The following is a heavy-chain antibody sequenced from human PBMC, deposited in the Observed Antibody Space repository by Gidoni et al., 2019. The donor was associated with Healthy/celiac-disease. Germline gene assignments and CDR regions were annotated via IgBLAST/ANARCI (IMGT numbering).Heavy chain of an antibody. CDR2: ISSSSSYI. D-gene: IGHD2-2*01. J-gene: IGHJ4*02. Sequence: EVQLVESGGGLVKPGGSLGLSCAASGFTFSSYSMNWVRQAPGKGLEWVSSISSSSSYIYYADSVKGRFTISRDNAKNSLYLQMNSLRAEDTAVYYCARASGVPAALYYFDYWGQGTLVTVSS. V-gene: IGHV3-21*01. CDR1: GFTFSSYS. CDR3: ARASGVPAALYYFDY.